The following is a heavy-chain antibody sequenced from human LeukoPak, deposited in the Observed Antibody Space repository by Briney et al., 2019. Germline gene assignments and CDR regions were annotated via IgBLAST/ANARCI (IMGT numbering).Heavy chain of an antibody. J-gene: IGHJ4*02. D-gene: IGHD1-7*01. Sequence: SGGSLRLSCAASGFTFSSYAMSWVRQAPGKGLEWVSAISGSGGSTYYADSVKGRFTISRDNSKNTLYLQMNSLRAEDTAVYYCARRTGTTWRSDYWGQGTLVTVSS. V-gene: IGHV3-23*01. CDR2: ISGSGGST. CDR1: GFTFSSYA. CDR3: ARRTGTTWRSDY.